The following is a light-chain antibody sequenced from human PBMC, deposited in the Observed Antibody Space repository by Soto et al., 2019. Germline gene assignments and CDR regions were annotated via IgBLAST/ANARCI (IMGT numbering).Light chain of an antibody. CDR2: DVS. V-gene: IGLV2-11*01. J-gene: IGLJ1*01. Sequence: QSALTQPRSVSGSPGQSVTISCTGASSDVGGYNYVSWYQQNPGKAPKLMIYDVSKRPSGVPDRFSGSKSGNTASLTISGLQADDEADYYCCSYAGNYIFVFGTGTKLTVL. CDR3: CSYAGNYIFV. CDR1: SSDVGGYNY.